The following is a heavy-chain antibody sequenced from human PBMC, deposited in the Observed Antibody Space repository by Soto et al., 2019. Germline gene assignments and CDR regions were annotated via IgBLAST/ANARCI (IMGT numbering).Heavy chain of an antibody. CDR1: GYTFSGYY. D-gene: IGHD3-10*01. V-gene: IGHV1-2*02. CDR3: ARDIGMVRGDTENFDY. CDR2: INPNSGGT. Sequence: ASVKVSCKASGYTFSGYYMHLLLQAPVQVLEWMGWINPNSGGTNYAQKFQGRVTMTRDTSISTAYMELSRLRSDDTAVYYCARDIGMVRGDTENFDYWGQGTLVTVSS. J-gene: IGHJ4*02.